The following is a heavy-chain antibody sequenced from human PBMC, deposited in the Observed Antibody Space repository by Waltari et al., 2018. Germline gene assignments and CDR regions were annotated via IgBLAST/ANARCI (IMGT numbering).Heavy chain of an antibody. CDR2: IFSTGSP. CDR1: GDSLSKSY. V-gene: IGHV4-4*09. D-gene: IGHD6-13*01. Sequence: QVQLQESGPGLVKPSETLSLTCTVSGDSLSKSYFHWIRQPPGKGLEWIGYIFSTGSPSYNPSLKSRVTISVDTSKNQFSLKLTSMTAADTAVYYCATSPSSSWYWIDPWGQGTLVTVSS. CDR3: ATSPSSSWYWIDP. J-gene: IGHJ5*02.